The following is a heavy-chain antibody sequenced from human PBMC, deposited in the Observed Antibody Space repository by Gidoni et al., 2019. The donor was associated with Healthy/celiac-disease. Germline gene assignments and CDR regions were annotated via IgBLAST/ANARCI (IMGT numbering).Heavy chain of an antibody. V-gene: IGHV1-69*01. D-gene: IGHD2-2*03. J-gene: IGHJ6*02. Sequence: QVQLVQSGAEVKKPGSSVKVSCKASGGTFSSYAISWVRQAPGQGLAWMGGIIPIFGTANYAQKFQGRVTITADESTSTAYMELSSLRSEDTAVYYCARKLDIVVVPAASYYYYGMDVWGQGTTVTVSS. CDR3: ARKLDIVVVPAASYYYYGMDV. CDR2: IIPIFGTA. CDR1: GGTFSSYA.